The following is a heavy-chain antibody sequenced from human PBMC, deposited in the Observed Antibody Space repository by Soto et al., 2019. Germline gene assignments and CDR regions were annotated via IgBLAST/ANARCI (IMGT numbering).Heavy chain of an antibody. D-gene: IGHD3-22*01. J-gene: IGHJ4*02. V-gene: IGHV4-34*01. Sequence: SETLSLTCAVYGGSFSDTYWNWFRQPPGKGPEWIGEINHNTNTIYNSSLTSRVTISVDTSKNHFSLKLTSVTAADTAVYYCARDPHYFYDSTGYYDYWGQGTLVTVSS. CDR3: ARDPHYFYDSTGYYDY. CDR1: GGSFSDTY. CDR2: INHNTNT.